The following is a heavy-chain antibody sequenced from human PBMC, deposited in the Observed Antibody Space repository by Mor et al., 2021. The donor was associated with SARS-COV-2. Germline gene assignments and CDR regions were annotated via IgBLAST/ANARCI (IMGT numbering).Heavy chain of an antibody. J-gene: IGHJ4*02. CDR2: YPGDSDT. CDR3: ARSAIAVAGMSF. V-gene: IGHV5-51*01. Sequence: YPGDSDTRYSPSFQGQVTISADKSISTAYLQWSSLKASDTAMYYCARSAIAVAGMSFWGQGTLVTVSS. D-gene: IGHD6-19*01.